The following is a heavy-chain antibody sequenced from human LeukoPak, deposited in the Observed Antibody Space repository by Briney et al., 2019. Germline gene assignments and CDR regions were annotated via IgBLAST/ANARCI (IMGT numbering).Heavy chain of an antibody. D-gene: IGHD3-10*01. CDR1: APTFTTYA. CDR2: ISNSAGST. J-gene: IGHJ4*02. CDR3: AIRASGSGSSLYYCDY. Sequence: GGSLRLSCAPYAPTFTTYAMSWVRQAPGKGLEWVSVISNSAGSTFYADSVKGRFTISRDKSKNTLYLQMNSLRDEDTAVYYCAIRASGSGSSLYYCDYWGQGTLVTVSS. V-gene: IGHV3-23*01.